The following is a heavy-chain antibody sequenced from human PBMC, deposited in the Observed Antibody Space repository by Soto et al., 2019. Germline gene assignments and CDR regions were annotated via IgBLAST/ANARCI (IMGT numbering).Heavy chain of an antibody. CDR1: GFTSSNYA. V-gene: IGHV3-23*01. CDR3: ARDPIVLMVYAPYYFDY. Sequence: PGGSLRLSCAASGFTSSNYAMSWVRQAPGKGLEWVSCISGSGGSTYYADSVKGRFTISRDNAENTLYLQMNSLRAEDTAVYYCARDPIVLMVYAPYYFDYWGQGTLVTVSS. D-gene: IGHD2-8*01. J-gene: IGHJ4*02. CDR2: ISGSGGST.